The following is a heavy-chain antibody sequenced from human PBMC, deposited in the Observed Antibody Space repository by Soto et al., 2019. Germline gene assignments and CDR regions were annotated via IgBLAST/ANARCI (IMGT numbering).Heavy chain of an antibody. CDR1: GFTISGKKY. CDR2: LYDLDGS. Sequence: DVQLVESGGGLIQPGKSLRLSCAAFGFTISGKKYVAWVRQAPRKGLEWVSALYDLDGSFYAASVKGRFTTSSDSSKTTVYLQMNDLRPDDTAVYYCATWHEREHAYDVWGQGTTVTVSS. J-gene: IGHJ3*01. D-gene: IGHD1-1*01. CDR3: ATWHEREHAYDV. V-gene: IGHV3-53*01.